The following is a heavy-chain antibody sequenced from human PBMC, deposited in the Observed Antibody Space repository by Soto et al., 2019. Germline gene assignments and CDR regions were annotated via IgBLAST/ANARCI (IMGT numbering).Heavy chain of an antibody. V-gene: IGHV3-23*01. D-gene: IGHD2-2*01. J-gene: IGHJ6*02. CDR2: ISGSGGST. CDR1: GFTFSSYA. CDR3: AKDARRYCSSTSCLYGMDV. Sequence: GGSLRLSCAATGFTFSSYAMSWVRQAPGKGLEWVSAISGSGGSTYYADSVKGRFTISRDNSKNTLYLQMNSLRAEDTAVYYCAKDARRYCSSTSCLYGMDVWGQGTTVTVSS.